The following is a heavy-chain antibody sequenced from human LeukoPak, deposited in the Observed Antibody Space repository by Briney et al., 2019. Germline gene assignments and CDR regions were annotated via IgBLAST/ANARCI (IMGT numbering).Heavy chain of an antibody. D-gene: IGHD5-24*01. J-gene: IGHJ3*02. CDR1: GLTFSTSS. CDR3: ARGTWDGDRTFDI. CDR2: ISGTSSII. Sequence: GGSLRLSCAASGLTFSTSSMHWVRQAPGKRLEWISYISGTSSIIYYTPSVKGRFTISRDNGKYSLYLQMNGLRDEDTAVYFCARGTWDGDRTFDIWGQGAMVTVSS. V-gene: IGHV3-48*02.